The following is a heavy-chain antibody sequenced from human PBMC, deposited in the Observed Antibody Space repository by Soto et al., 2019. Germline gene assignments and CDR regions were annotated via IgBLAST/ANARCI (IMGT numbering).Heavy chain of an antibody. V-gene: IGHV3-13*01. J-gene: IGHJ4*02. CDR3: ARVKSSGWYFFDY. Sequence: GGSLRLSCAASGFTVTSHYMNWVRQATGKGLEWVSAIGSAGDTYYPGSVKGRFTISRENAKNSLYLQMNSLRAEDTAVYYCARVKSSGWYFFDYWGQGTLVTVSS. CDR2: IGSAGDT. D-gene: IGHD6-19*01. CDR1: GFTVTSHY.